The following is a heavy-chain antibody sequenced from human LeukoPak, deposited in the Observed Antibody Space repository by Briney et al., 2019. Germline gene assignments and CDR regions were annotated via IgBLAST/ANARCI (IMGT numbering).Heavy chain of an antibody. CDR2: IYSAGGT. Sequence: PGGSLRLSCADSGFTVISNYMSWVRQAPGKGLEWVSVIYSAGGTSYADSVKGRFTISRDNSKKTLYLQMNSLRAEDTAVCYCAGNYYDTSGYVAFDIWGQGTMVTVSS. J-gene: IGHJ3*02. V-gene: IGHV3-66*01. D-gene: IGHD3-22*01. CDR3: AGNYYDTSGYVAFDI. CDR1: GFTVISNY.